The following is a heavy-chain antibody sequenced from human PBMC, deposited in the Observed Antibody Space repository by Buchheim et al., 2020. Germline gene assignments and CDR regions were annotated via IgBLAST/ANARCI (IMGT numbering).Heavy chain of an antibody. V-gene: IGHV3-23*01. CDR1: GFTFSSYA. J-gene: IGHJ4*02. D-gene: IGHD2/OR15-2a*01. CDR2: ITGSGGRT. CDR3: AKGVISPLDY. Sequence: EVQLLESGGGLVQPGGSLRLSCAASGFTFSSYAMSWVRQAPGKGLDWASGITGSGGRTYYADSVKGRFTISRDDSKKSRNLQMNSLRADDTAVYYCAKGVISPLDYWGQGTL.